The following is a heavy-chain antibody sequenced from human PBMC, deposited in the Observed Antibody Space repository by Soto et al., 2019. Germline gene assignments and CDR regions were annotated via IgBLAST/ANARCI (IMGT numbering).Heavy chain of an antibody. V-gene: IGHV4-31*03. CDR2: IYYSGST. CDR1: GGSISSGGYY. CDR3: ARVRAELAAGYYYYYGMDV. D-gene: IGHD6-13*01. Sequence: SETLSLTCTVSGGSISSGGYYWSWIRQHPGKGLEWIGYIYYSGSTYYNPSLRSRVTISVDTSKNQFSLKLSSVTAADTAVYYCARVRAELAAGYYYYYGMDVWGQGTTVTVSS. J-gene: IGHJ6*02.